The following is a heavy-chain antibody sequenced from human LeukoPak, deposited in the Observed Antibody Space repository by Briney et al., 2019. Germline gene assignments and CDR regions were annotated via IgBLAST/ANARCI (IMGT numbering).Heavy chain of an antibody. CDR3: ASLLPHYDYVWGSPYGMDV. V-gene: IGHV3-48*03. CDR1: GFTFSSYE. J-gene: IGHJ6*02. Sequence: PGGSLRLSCAASGFTFSSYEMNWVRQAPGKGLEWVSYISSSGSTIHYADSVKGRFTISRDNAKNSLYLRMNSLRAEDTAVYYCASLLPHYDYVWGSPYGMDVWGQGTTVTVSS. D-gene: IGHD3-16*01. CDR2: ISSSGSTI.